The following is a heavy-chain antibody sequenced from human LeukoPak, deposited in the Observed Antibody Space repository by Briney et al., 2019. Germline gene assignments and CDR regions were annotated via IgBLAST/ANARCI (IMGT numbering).Heavy chain of an antibody. V-gene: IGHV3-23*01. CDR1: GFTFSRSA. D-gene: IGHD2-21*02. CDR3: AKDPHDFTAY. Sequence: PGGSLRLSCAASGFTFSRSAMSWVRQAPGKGLEWVSSISGSGSDTYHADSVKGRFTISRDNFKNTLYLQMNSLRAEGTAVYYCAKDPHDFTAYWGQGTLVTVSS. J-gene: IGHJ4*02. CDR2: ISGSGSDT.